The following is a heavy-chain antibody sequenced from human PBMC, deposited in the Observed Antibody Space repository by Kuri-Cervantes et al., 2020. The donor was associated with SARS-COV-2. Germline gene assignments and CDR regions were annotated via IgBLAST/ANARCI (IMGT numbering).Heavy chain of an antibody. CDR1: GFTFSSYW. CDR3: ARGSSPLGVTYDY. D-gene: IGHD3-10*01. V-gene: IGHV3-7*04. J-gene: IGHJ4*02. Sequence: GESLKISCAASGFTFSSYWMSWVRQAPGKGLEWVANIKQDGSEKYYVVSVKGRFTISRDNAKNSLYLQMNSLRAEDTAVYYCARGSSPLGVTYDYWGQGTLVTVSS. CDR2: IKQDGSEK.